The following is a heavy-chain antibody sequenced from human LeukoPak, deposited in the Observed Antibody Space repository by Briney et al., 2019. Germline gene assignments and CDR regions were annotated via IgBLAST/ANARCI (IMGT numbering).Heavy chain of an antibody. D-gene: IGHD1-7*01. J-gene: IGHJ6*03. V-gene: IGHV1-69*01. CDR1: GGTFSSYA. Sequence: SVKVSCKASGGTFSSYAISWVRQAPGQGLEWMGGIIPIFGTANYAQKFQGRVTITADESTSTAYMELSSLRSEDTAVYYCARDLITGTKGYYYYVDVWGKGTTVTVSS. CDR3: ARDLITGTKGYYYYVDV. CDR2: IIPIFGTA.